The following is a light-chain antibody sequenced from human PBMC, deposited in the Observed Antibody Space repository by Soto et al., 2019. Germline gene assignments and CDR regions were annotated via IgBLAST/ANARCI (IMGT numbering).Light chain of an antibody. CDR1: SSDVGAYNS. J-gene: IGLJ1*01. CDR2: DVS. V-gene: IGLV2-14*01. CDR3: SSYTSGSPQV. Sequence: QSALTQPASVSGSPGQSITISCTGTSSDVGAYNSVSWYQQHPGKAPKLMIYDVSNRPSGVSNRFSGSKSGNTASLTIFGLQAEDEADYYCSSYTSGSPQVFGTGTKVTVL.